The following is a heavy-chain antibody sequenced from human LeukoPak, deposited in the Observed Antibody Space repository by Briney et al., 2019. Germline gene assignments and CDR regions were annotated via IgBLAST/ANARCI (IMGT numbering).Heavy chain of an antibody. CDR2: INPNSGGT. J-gene: IGHJ4*02. CDR1: GYTFTGYY. Sequence: ASVKVSCKASGYTFTGYYMHWVRQAPGQGLEWMGRINPNSGGTNYAQKFQGRVTMTRDTSISTAYMELSRLRTDDTAVYYCARGGDSSGYHPPDYWGQGTLVTVSS. V-gene: IGHV1-2*06. D-gene: IGHD3-22*01. CDR3: ARGGDSSGYHPPDY.